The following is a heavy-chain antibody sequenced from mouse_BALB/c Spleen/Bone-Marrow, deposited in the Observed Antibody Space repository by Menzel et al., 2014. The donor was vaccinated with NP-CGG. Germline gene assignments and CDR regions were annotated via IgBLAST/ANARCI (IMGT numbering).Heavy chain of an antibody. V-gene: IGHV2-6-7*01. CDR2: IWGDENT. J-gene: IGHJ2*01. CDR3: ARVGYSNYSYYFDY. Sequence: VKVVESGPGLVAPSQSLPITCTVSGFSLTGFGVNWVRQPPGKGLEWLGTIWGDENTDYNSALKSRLTISKDSSKSQVFLKMTSLQTDDAARYYCARVGYSNYSYYFDYWGQGTTLTVSS. D-gene: IGHD2-5*01. CDR1: GFSLTGFG.